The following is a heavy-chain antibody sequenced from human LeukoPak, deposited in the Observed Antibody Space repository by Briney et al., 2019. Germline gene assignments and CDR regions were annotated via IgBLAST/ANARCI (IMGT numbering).Heavy chain of an antibody. CDR2: INTSGRTK. J-gene: IGHJ6*02. CDR3: ARGDYGAFYGMDV. D-gene: IGHD4-17*01. CDR1: GFIFSSHE. Sequence: PGGSLRLSCGASGFIFSSHEMNWVRQAPGKGLEWVSFINTSGRTKYYADSVKGRFTISRDNAQNALYLQMNSLKVEDTAIYYCARGDYGAFYGMDVWGPGTTATVSS. V-gene: IGHV3-48*03.